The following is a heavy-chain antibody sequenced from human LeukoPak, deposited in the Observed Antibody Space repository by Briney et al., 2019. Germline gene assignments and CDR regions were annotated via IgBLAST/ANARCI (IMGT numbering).Heavy chain of an antibody. Sequence: SETLSLTCSVSAGSISTYYWTWVRQPPGKGLEWIGYIYYTGSTNYNPSLKSRVSISVDTSKNQFSLKLSSVTAADTAVYYCARGGYDSSGYYSPYYFDYWGQGTLVTVSS. CDR3: ARGGYDSSGYYSPYYFDY. D-gene: IGHD3-22*01. V-gene: IGHV4-59*08. J-gene: IGHJ4*02. CDR2: IYYTGST. CDR1: AGSISTYY.